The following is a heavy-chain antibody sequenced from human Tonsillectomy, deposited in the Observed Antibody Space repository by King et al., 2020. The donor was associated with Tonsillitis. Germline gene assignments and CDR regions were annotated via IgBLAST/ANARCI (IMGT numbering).Heavy chain of an antibody. Sequence: VQLQQWGAGLLKPSETLSLPCAVYGGSFSGYYWSWIRQPPGKGLEWIGEINHSGSTNYNPSLKSRVTISVDTSKNQFSLKLSSVTAADTAVYYCARGRRSGWYNYWGQGTLVTVSS. CDR1: GGSFSGYY. V-gene: IGHV4-34*01. J-gene: IGHJ4*02. D-gene: IGHD6-19*01. CDR2: INHSGST. CDR3: ARGRRSGWYNY.